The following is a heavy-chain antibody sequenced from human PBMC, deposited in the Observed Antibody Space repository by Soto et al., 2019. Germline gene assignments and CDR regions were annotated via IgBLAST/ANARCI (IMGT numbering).Heavy chain of an antibody. Sequence: GSLRLSCAASGFTFSNAWMNWVRQAPGKGLEWVGRIKSKTDGGTTDYAAPVKGRFTISRDDSKNTLYLQMNSLKTEDTAVYYCTTDAHDFWSGYTVDVWGQGTTVTVAS. V-gene: IGHV3-15*07. CDR2: IKSKTDGGTT. D-gene: IGHD3-3*01. CDR1: GFTFSNAW. J-gene: IGHJ6*02. CDR3: TTDAHDFWSGYTVDV.